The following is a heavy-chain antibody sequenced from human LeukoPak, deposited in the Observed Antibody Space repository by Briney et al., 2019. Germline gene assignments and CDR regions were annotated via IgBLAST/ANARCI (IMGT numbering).Heavy chain of an antibody. Sequence: ASVKISCKASGYTFTSYGISWVRQAPGQGLEWMGWISAYNGNTNYAQKLQGRVTMTTDTSTSTAYMELRSLRSDDTAVYYCARVPAYMRGEYQLLYTDFDYWGQGTLVTVSS. V-gene: IGHV1-18*01. CDR1: GYTFTSYG. CDR2: ISAYNGNT. CDR3: ARVPAYMRGEYQLLYTDFDY. J-gene: IGHJ4*02. D-gene: IGHD2-2*02.